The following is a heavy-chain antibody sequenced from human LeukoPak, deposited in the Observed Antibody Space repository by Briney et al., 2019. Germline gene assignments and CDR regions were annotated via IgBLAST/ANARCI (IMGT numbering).Heavy chain of an antibody. V-gene: IGHV4-59*12. CDR2: IYYSGST. CDR1: GGSIGNFY. D-gene: IGHD2-15*01. CDR3: ARVRRIAATSIRQYYFDY. J-gene: IGHJ4*02. Sequence: PSETLSLTCNVPGGSIGNFYWSWIRQPPGKGLEWIGYIYYSGSTNYNPSLKSRVTISVDTSKNQFSLKLSSVTAADTAVYYCARVRRIAATSIRQYYFDYWGQGTLVTVSS.